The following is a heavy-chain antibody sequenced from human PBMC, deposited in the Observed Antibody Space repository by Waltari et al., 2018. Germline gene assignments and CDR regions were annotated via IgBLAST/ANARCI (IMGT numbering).Heavy chain of an antibody. CDR3: AKVAVAGRTPFFDY. D-gene: IGHD6-19*01. Sequence: EVQLVESGGGLVQPGRSLRLSCAASGFTFDDYAMHWVRQAPGKGLEWVSGSSWNSGSIGYADSVKGRFTISRDNAKNSLYLQMNSLRAEDTALYYCAKVAVAGRTPFFDYWGQGTLVTVSS. J-gene: IGHJ4*02. CDR2: SSWNSGSI. CDR1: GFTFDDYA. V-gene: IGHV3-9*01.